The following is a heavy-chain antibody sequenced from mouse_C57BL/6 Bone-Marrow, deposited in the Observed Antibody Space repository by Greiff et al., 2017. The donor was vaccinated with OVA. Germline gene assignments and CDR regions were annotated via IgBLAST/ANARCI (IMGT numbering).Heavy chain of an antibody. CDR1: GFTFSSYT. CDR3: ARTGHYAMDY. Sequence: EVQGVESGGGLVKPGGSLKLSCAASGFTFSSYTMSWVRQTPEKRLEWVATISGGGGNTYYPDSAKGRFTISRDNAKNTLYLQMSSLRSEDTALYYCARTGHYAMDYWGQGTSVTVSS. J-gene: IGHJ4*01. D-gene: IGHD4-1*01. CDR2: ISGGGGNT. V-gene: IGHV5-9*01.